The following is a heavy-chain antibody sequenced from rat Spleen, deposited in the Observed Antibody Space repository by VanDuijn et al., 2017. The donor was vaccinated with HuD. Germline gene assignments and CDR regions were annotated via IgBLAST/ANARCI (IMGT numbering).Heavy chain of an antibody. CDR2: FSYDGGTT. V-gene: IGHV5-29*01. D-gene: IGHD1-6*01. J-gene: IGHJ2*01. Sequence: EVQLVESGGGLVQPGRSLKLSCEASGFTFNNYGMAWVRQTPTKGLEWVASFSYDGGTTYYRDSVKGRFTISRDNAKSTLYLQMDSLRSEDTATYYCARQGILRIITTYYFDYWGQGVMVTVSS. CDR3: ARQGILRIITTYYFDY. CDR1: GFTFNNYG.